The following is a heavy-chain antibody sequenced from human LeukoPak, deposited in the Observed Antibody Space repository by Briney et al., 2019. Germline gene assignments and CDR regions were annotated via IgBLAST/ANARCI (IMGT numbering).Heavy chain of an antibody. V-gene: IGHV4-34*01. CDR3: LSLFRSPTLDLNWFDP. Sequence: PSETLSLTCAVYGGSLSGYYGSGIRQPPGKGLEWIGEINHSGSTNYNPSLKSRVHISLDKSKNQLSLNLKYATSVDPAVLYCLSLFRSPTLDLNWFDPWGQGTRVTVSA. J-gene: IGHJ5*02. D-gene: IGHD6-13*01. CDR1: GGSLSGYY. CDR2: INHSGST.